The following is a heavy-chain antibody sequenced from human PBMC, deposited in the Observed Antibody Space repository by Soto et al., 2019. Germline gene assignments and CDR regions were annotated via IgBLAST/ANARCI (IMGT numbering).Heavy chain of an antibody. J-gene: IGHJ3*02. CDR1: GGSISSGDYY. CDR3: DRDPMIVVAHDAFDI. D-gene: IGHD3-22*01. Sequence: SETLSLTCTVSGGSISSGDYYWSWIRQPPGKGLEWIGYIYYSGSTYYNPSLKSRVTISVDTSKNQFSLKLSSVTAADTAVYYCDRDPMIVVAHDAFDIWGQGTMVTV. V-gene: IGHV4-30-4*01. CDR2: IYYSGST.